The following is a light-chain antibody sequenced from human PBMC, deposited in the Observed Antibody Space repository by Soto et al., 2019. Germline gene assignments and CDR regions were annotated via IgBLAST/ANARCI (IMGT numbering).Light chain of an antibody. J-gene: IGKJ3*01. V-gene: IGKV3-20*01. CDR2: AAS. Sequence: EIVLTQSPGTLSLSPGDRATLSCRASQTVSSSYLAWYQQKPGQAPRLLIYAASSRATGIPDRFSGSGSGTDFTLTISRLEPEDFAVYYCQHYYTSPPGFTFGPGTKVDVK. CDR3: QHYYTSPPGFT. CDR1: QTVSSSY.